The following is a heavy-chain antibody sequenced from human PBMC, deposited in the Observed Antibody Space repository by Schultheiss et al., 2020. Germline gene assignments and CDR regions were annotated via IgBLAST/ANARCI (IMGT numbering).Heavy chain of an antibody. CDR2: IDWDDDK. V-gene: IGHV2-70*12. CDR3: AHSSRDDYGSGSYGY. CDR1: GFSLSTSGVG. Sequence: SGPTLVKPTQTLTLTCTFSGFSLSTSGVGVGWIRQPPGKALEWLARIDWDDDKYYSTSLKTRLTITKDTSKNQVVLTMTNMDPVDTATYYCAHSSRDDYGSGSYGYWGQGTLVTVSS. J-gene: IGHJ4*02. D-gene: IGHD3-10*01.